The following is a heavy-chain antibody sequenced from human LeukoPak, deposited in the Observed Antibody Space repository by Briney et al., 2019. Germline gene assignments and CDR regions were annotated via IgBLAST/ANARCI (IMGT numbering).Heavy chain of an antibody. J-gene: IGHJ4*02. CDR2: IYSGGDT. CDR3: ARDKGNFYDTSAYVY. V-gene: IGHV3-53*01. CDR1: GFTVSSNY. Sequence: GGSLRLSCAASGFTVSSNYMSWVRQAPGKGLEWVSVIYSGGDTYYADSVKGRSTISRDNSKNTLYLQMNSLRAEDTAVYYCARDKGNFYDTSAYVYWGQGTLVTVSS. D-gene: IGHD3-22*01.